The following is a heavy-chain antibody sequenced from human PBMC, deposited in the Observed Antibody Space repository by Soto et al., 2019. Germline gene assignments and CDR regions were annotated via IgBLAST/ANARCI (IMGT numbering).Heavy chain of an antibody. CDR2: IIPILGIA. CDR1: GYTFTSYT. V-gene: IGHV1-69*02. Sequence: GASVKVSCKASGYTFTSYTISGVRQAPGQGLEWMGRIIPILGIANYAQKFQGRVTITADKSTSTAYMELSSLRSEDTAVYYCASIAAAGIHDYWGQGTLVTVSS. D-gene: IGHD6-13*01. CDR3: ASIAAAGIHDY. J-gene: IGHJ4*02.